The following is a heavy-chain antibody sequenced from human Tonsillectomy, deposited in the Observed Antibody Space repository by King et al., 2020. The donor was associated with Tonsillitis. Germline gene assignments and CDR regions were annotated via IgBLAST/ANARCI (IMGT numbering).Heavy chain of an antibody. Sequence: HVQLVESGGGVVQPGRSLRLSCGASGFKFSNCAMHWVRQAPGKGLEWVALISYDGSNKYYADSVKGRFTISRDNSKNTLYLQMNSLRAEDTAVYYCARDTDDYGDYIAHPLDYWGQGTLVTVSS. V-gene: IGHV3-30*04. J-gene: IGHJ4*02. CDR1: GFKFSNCA. D-gene: IGHD4-17*01. CDR2: ISYDGSNK. CDR3: ARDTDDYGDYIAHPLDY.